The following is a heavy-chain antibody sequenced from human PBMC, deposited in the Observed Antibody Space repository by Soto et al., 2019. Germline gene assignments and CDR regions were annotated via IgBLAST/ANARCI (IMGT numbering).Heavy chain of an antibody. CDR2: ISSSSSYI. Sequence: EVQLVESGGGLVKPGGSLRLSCAASGFTFSSYSMNWVRQAPGKGLEWVSSISSSSSYIYYADSVKGRFTISRDNAKNSLYLQMNSLRAEDTAVYYCARPPHYSSRWYYDAFDIWGQGTMVTVSS. CDR1: GFTFSSYS. D-gene: IGHD6-19*01. CDR3: ARPPHYSSRWYYDAFDI. V-gene: IGHV3-21*01. J-gene: IGHJ3*02.